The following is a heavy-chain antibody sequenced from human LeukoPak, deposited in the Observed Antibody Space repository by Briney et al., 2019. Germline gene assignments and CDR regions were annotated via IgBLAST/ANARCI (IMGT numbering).Heavy chain of an antibody. V-gene: IGHV4-59*13. CDR1: GGSISSYY. CDR3: ARYAYGDYHFDY. Sequence: SETLSLTCTVSGGSISSYYWSWIRQPPGKGLEWIGYIYYSGNIKYNPSLKSRGTMSMDTSKNQFSLKLTSVTAADTALYYCARYAYGDYHFDYWGQGTLVTVSS. D-gene: IGHD4-17*01. J-gene: IGHJ4*02. CDR2: IYYSGNI.